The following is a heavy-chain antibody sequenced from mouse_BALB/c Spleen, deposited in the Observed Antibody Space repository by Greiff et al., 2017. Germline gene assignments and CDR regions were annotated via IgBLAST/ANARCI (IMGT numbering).Heavy chain of an antibody. CDR1: GFNIKDYY. CDR3: ARRGYYDPFAY. Sequence: EVKLQQSGAELVRPGALVKLSCKASGFNIKDYYMHWVKQRPEQGLEWIGWIDPENGNTIYDPKFQGKASITADTSSNTAYLQLSSLTSEDTAVYYCARRGYYDPFAYWGQGTLVTVSA. J-gene: IGHJ3*01. D-gene: IGHD2-3*01. CDR2: IDPENGNT. V-gene: IGHV14-1*02.